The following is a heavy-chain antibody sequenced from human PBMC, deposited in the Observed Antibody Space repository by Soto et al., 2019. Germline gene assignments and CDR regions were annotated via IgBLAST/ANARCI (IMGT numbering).Heavy chain of an antibody. Sequence: PAGSLRLSCSVSGFTFSSYAMHWVRQAPGKGLEYVSAISSKGGITYYADSVKGRFTISRDNSKNTLYLQMSSLRAEDTAVYYCVKRFKAARFPLTDVWGQGTTVTVS. J-gene: IGHJ6*02. CDR3: VKRFKAARFPLTDV. CDR1: GFTFSSYA. D-gene: IGHD6-6*01. CDR2: ISSKGGIT. V-gene: IGHV3-64D*06.